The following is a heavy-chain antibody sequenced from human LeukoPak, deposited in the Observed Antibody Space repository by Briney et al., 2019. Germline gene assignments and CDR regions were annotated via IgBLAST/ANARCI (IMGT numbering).Heavy chain of an antibody. CDR2: IIPMFGTA. D-gene: IGHD4-17*01. Sequence: GASVKVSCKASGGTFSTYAISWVRQAPGQGLEWMGGIIPMFGTADYAQKFQGRVTITADESTSTVYMELSSLRSEDTAVYYCARGRWVNTVTDWFDPWGRGSLVTVSS. J-gene: IGHJ5*02. V-gene: IGHV1-69*13. CDR3: ARGRWVNTVTDWFDP. CDR1: GGTFSTYA.